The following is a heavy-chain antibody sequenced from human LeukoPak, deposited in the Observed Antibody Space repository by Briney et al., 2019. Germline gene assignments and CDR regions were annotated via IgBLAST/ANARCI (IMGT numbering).Heavy chain of an antibody. CDR3: ARSQSGVFDV. D-gene: IGHD2-8*01. CDR1: GFTFSSYA. J-gene: IGHJ3*01. V-gene: IGHV3-23*01. Sequence: PGGSLRLSCAGSGFTFSSYAMAWVRQTPEKGLEWVAIISSSDGGTYYIDSVKGRFTISRGNAENTLYLQMNSLRAEDTALYYCARSQSGVFDVWGQGTMVTVSS. CDR2: ISSSDGGT.